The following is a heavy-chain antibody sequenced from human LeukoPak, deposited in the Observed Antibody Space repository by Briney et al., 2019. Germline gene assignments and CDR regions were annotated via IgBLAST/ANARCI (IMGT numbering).Heavy chain of an antibody. J-gene: IGHJ4*02. D-gene: IGHD3-22*01. Sequence: GGSLRLSCAASGFTFSSYSMNWVRQAPGKGLEWVSYISSSSSTIYYADSVKGRFTISRDNAKNSLYLQMNSLGAEDTAVYYCARDRYYDSSGYYYSDYWGQGALVTVSS. CDR1: GFTFSSYS. V-gene: IGHV3-48*01. CDR3: ARDRYYDSSGYYYSDY. CDR2: ISSSSSTI.